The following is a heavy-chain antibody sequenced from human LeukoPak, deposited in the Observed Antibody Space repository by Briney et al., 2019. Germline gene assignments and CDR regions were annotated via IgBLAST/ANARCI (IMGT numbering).Heavy chain of an antibody. CDR2: IIPIFGTA. J-gene: IGHJ5*02. Sequence: SVKVSCKASGGTFSSYAISWVRQAPGQGLEWMGGIIPIFGTANYAQKFQGRVTITADESTSTAYMELSSLRSEDTAVYYCAGDSGIAVADRGWFDPWGQGTLVTVSS. V-gene: IGHV1-69*01. CDR3: AGDSGIAVADRGWFDP. D-gene: IGHD6-19*01. CDR1: GGTFSSYA.